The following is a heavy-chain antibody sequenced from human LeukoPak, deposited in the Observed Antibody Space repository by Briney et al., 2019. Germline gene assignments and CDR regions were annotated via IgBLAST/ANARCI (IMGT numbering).Heavy chain of an antibody. J-gene: IGHJ3*01. CDR3: AKDREWEPLGGDAFDV. CDR2: ISWNSHNI. Sequence: GGSLRLSCAASGFTFDDYAMHWVRQAPGKGLEWVAGISWNSHNINYADSVKGRFTISRDNAKYSLYLQMDSLRPEDTALYYCAKDREWEPLGGDAFDVWGLGTMVIVSS. V-gene: IGHV3-9*01. CDR1: GFTFDDYA. D-gene: IGHD1-26*01.